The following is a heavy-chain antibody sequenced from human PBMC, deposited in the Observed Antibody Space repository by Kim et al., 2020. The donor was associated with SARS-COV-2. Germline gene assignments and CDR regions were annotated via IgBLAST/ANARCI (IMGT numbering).Heavy chain of an antibody. CDR2: ISSSGGDT. CDR3: AKDPTTITRGYFDY. D-gene: IGHD3-9*01. CDR1: GFTFSTYS. V-gene: IGHV3-23*01. J-gene: IGHJ4*02. Sequence: GGSLRLSCAASGFTFSTYSMTWVRQAPGKGLEWVSAISSSGGDTFYAASVRGRFTISRDNSKNTLYLQMNSLRAEDTAVYYCAKDPTTITRGYFDYWGQGTLVTVSS.